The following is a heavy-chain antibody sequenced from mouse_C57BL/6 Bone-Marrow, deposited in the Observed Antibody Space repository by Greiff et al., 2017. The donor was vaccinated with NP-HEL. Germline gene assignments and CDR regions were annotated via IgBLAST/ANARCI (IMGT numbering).Heavy chain of an antibody. CDR2: INPNNGGT. V-gene: IGHV1-22*01. D-gene: IGHD1-1*01. CDR1: GYTFTDYN. J-gene: IGHJ3*01. Sequence: DVQLQESGPELVKPGASVKMSCKASGYTFTDYNMHWVKQSHGKSLEWIGYINPNNGGTSYNQKFKGKATLTVNKSSSTAYMELRSLTSEDSAVYYCARGFETVVAAEFADWGQGTLVTVSA. CDR3: ARGFETVVAAEFAD.